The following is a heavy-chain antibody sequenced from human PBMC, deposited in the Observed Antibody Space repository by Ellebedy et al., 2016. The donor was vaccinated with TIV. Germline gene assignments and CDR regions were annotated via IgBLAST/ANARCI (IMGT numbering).Heavy chain of an antibody. J-gene: IGHJ4*02. D-gene: IGHD3-16*01. Sequence: SVKVSCXASGGTFSSYAISWVRQAPGQGLEWMGGIIPIFGTANYAQKFQGRVTITADKSTSTAYMELSSLRSEDTAVYYCAREWGTFGGYFDYWGQGTLVTVSS. CDR3: AREWGTFGGYFDY. CDR1: GGTFSSYA. V-gene: IGHV1-69*06. CDR2: IIPIFGTA.